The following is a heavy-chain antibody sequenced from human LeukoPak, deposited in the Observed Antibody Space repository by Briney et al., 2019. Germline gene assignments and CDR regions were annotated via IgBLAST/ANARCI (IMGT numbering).Heavy chain of an antibody. J-gene: IGHJ5*02. Sequence: PGGSLRLSCAASGFTFSSYEMNWVRQAPGKGLEWVSYISSSGSTIYYADSVKGRFTISRDNAKNSLYLQMNSLRVEDTAVYYCARAGDAYDILTGGWFDPWGQGTLVTVSS. V-gene: IGHV3-48*03. CDR2: ISSSGSTI. CDR1: GFTFSSYE. D-gene: IGHD3-9*01. CDR3: ARAGDAYDILTGGWFDP.